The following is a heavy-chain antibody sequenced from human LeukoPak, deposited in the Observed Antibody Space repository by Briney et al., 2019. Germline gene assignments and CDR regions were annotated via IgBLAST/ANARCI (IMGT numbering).Heavy chain of an antibody. J-gene: IGHJ4*02. CDR3: ARAPRGYCSSTSCSSHEAYYFDY. Sequence: SETLSLTCAVYGGSFSNYYWSWIRQAPGKGLEWIGEINRSGSTNYNPSLKSRVTFSVDTSKNHFSLNLNSVTAADTAVYYCARAPRGYCSSTSCSSHEAYYFDYWGQGTLVTVSS. CDR1: GGSFSNYY. CDR2: INRSGST. D-gene: IGHD2-2*01. V-gene: IGHV4-34*01.